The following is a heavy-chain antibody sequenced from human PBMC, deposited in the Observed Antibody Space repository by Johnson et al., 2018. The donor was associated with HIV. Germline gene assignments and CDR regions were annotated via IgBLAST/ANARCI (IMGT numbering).Heavy chain of an antibody. V-gene: IGHV3-33*06. Sequence: QVQLVESGGGVVRPGGSLRLSCAASGFTFSSYWMSWVRQAPGKGLEWVSVMWYDGSNKYYADSVKGRFTISRDNAKNTLYLQMHSLRAEDTAVYYCAKGGGNSSSWSAFDIWGQGTMVTVSS. CDR3: AKGGGNSSSWSAFDI. D-gene: IGHD6-6*01. CDR2: MWYDGSNK. J-gene: IGHJ3*02. CDR1: GFTFSSYW.